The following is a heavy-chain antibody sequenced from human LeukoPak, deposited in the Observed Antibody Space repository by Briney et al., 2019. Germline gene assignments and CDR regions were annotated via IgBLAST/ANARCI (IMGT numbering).Heavy chain of an antibody. J-gene: IGHJ5*02. D-gene: IGHD3-3*02. V-gene: IGHV3-74*01. CDR2: IIGDGSTT. CDR3: AREAFWQWPTNWFDP. Sequence: GGSLRLSCAASGFTFSNYWMHWVRQAPGKGLVWVSRIIGDGSTTNYADSVKGRFTISRDNAKNSLYLQMNSLRAEDTAVYYCAREAFWQWPTNWFDPWGQGTLVTVSS. CDR1: GFTFSNYW.